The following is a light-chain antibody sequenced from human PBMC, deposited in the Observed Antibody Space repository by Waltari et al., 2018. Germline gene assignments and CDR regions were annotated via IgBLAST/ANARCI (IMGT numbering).Light chain of an antibody. CDR2: AAS. J-gene: IGKJ5*01. CDR1: QSLSSYF. CDR3: QQYGSSPVT. Sequence: EIVLTQSPDTLSLSPGEGATLSCRASQSLSSYFLAWYQHKPGQGPRLLIYAASSRATGIAGRFSGGKSGTDFILTISRLEPEDVAVYYCQQYGSSPVTFGQGTRLEIK. V-gene: IGKV3-20*01.